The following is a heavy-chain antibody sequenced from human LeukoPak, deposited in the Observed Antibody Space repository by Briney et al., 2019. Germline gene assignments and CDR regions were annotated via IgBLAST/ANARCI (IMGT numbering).Heavy chain of an antibody. CDR1: GFTFDDYA. J-gene: IGHJ4*02. CDR2: ISWNSGSI. D-gene: IGHD1-26*01. Sequence: PGGSLRLSCAASGFTFDDYAMHWVRQAPGKGLEWVSGISWNSGSIGYADSVKGRFTISRDNAKKSLYLQMNSLRAEDMALYYCAKTSGAYLSGYYFDYWGQGTLVTVSS. CDR3: AKTSGAYLSGYYFDY. V-gene: IGHV3-9*03.